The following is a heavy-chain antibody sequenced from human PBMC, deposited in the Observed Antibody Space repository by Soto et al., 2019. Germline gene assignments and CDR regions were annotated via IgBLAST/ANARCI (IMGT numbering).Heavy chain of an antibody. CDR1: GDSVTSDTYY. CDR3: VRGRGYSTGYFDY. V-gene: IGHV4-39*02. CDR2: FFYSENT. Sequence: LSLTCSVSGDSVTSDTYYWGWIRQPPGRGLEWIGYFFYSENTYYNPSLKSRVTISVDSSKNHFSLNLNSVTAADSAIYYCVRGRGYSTGYFDYWGQGAQVTGSS. D-gene: IGHD3-3*01. J-gene: IGHJ4*02.